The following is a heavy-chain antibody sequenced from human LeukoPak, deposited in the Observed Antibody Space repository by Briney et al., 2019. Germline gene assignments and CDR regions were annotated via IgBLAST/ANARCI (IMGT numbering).Heavy chain of an antibody. J-gene: IGHJ5*02. Sequence: ASVKVSCKASGGTFSSYAISWVRQAPGQGLEWMGGIIPIFGTANYAQKFQGRVTITADESTSTAYMELRSLKSDDTAVYYCARGTDDSDVEPWGQGTLVTVSS. D-gene: IGHD3-22*01. V-gene: IGHV1-69*13. CDR1: GGTFSSYA. CDR2: IIPIFGTA. CDR3: ARGTDDSDVEP.